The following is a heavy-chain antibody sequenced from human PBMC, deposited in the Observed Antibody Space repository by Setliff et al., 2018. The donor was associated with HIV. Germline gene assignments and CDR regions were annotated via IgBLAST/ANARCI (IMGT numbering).Heavy chain of an antibody. Sequence: GGSLRLSCAVSGFTFSNSAMSWVRQAPGKGLEWVSSVATNGGSTYYAASVQGRFTTSSDNSKSVVYLQMNSLRAEDTAVYYCARDSGTTVGATGPGYWGQGTLVTVSS. J-gene: IGHJ4*02. CDR3: ARDSGTTVGATGPGY. CDR1: GFTFSNSA. V-gene: IGHV3-23*01. CDR2: VATNGGST. D-gene: IGHD1-26*01.